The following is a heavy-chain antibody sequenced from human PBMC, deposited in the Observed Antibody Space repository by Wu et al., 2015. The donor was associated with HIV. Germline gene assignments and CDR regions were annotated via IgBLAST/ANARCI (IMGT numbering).Heavy chain of an antibody. Sequence: QVQLVQSGPEVKKPGASVKVSCEASGYTFSGHYIHWVRQAPGQGLEWIGRINPNSGGRIYEEKFQGKVTMTSDTSITTAYMELNRLTPDDTAVYFCARGPWFGDSYRYFDYWGREXRSPSPQ. CDR2: INPNSGGR. CDR3: ARGPWFGDSYRYFDY. J-gene: IGHJ4*02. V-gene: IGHV1-2*02. CDR1: GYTFSGHY. D-gene: IGHD3-10*01.